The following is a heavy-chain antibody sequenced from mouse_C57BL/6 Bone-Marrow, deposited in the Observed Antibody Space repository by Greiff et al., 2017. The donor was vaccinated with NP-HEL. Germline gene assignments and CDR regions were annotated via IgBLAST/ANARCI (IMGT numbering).Heavy chain of an antibody. D-gene: IGHD2-4*01. CDR2: INPNNGGT. J-gene: IGHJ3*01. CDR3: ARNPIYYDYDGFAY. CDR1: GYTFTDYY. Sequence: VQLKQSGPELVKPGASVKISCKASGYTFTDYYMNWVKQSHGKSLEWIGDINPNNGGTSYNQKFKGKATLTVDKSSSTAYMELRSLTSEDSAVYYCARNPIYYDYDGFAYWGQGTLVTVSA. V-gene: IGHV1-26*01.